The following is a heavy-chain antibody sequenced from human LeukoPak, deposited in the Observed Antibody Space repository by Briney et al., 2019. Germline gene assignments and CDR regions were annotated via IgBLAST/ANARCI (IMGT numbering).Heavy chain of an antibody. J-gene: IGHJ6*03. CDR3: ARGSESYSSSWYSYYYYYMDV. D-gene: IGHD6-13*01. CDR2: ISAYNGNT. V-gene: IGHV1-18*01. Sequence: ASVKVSCKASGYTFTSYGISWVRQAPGQGLEWMGWISAYNGNTNYAQKLQGRVTMTTDTSTSTAYMELRSLRSDDTAVYYCARGSESYSSSWYSYYYYYMDVWGKGTTVTVSS. CDR1: GYTFTSYG.